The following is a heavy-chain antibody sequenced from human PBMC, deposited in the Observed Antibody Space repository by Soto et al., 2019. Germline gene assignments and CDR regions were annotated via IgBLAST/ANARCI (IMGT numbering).Heavy chain of an antibody. J-gene: IGHJ6*02. CDR1: GYPFTRYS. D-gene: IGHD3-3*01. Sequence: ASVKVSCKASGYPFTRYSIRWVRQAPGQGLEWMGWISGYNGDTEYSKNFQGRLTMTIDTSTTTASMELRGLRSDDTAVYYCARASLKIFGAPYGMDVWGQGTSVTVSS. CDR2: ISGYNGDT. CDR3: ARASLKIFGAPYGMDV. V-gene: IGHV1-18*04.